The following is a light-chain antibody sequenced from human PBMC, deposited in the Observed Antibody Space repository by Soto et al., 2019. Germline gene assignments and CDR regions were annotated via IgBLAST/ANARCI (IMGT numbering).Light chain of an antibody. J-gene: IGKJ2*01. CDR3: QQYNNWPYT. CDR2: GAS. Sequence: EIVMTQSPATLSVSPGERAALSCRASQSVSSNFAWYQQKPSQAPRLLIYGASTRATGIPARFSGSGSGTEFTLTISSLQSEDFAVYYCQQYNNWPYTFEQGTKLEIK. CDR1: QSVSSN. V-gene: IGKV3-15*01.